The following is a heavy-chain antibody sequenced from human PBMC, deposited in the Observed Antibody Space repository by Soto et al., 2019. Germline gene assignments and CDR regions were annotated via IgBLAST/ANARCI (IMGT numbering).Heavy chain of an antibody. CDR2: IYTSGST. Sequence: SETLSLTCTFSVGSISSYYWSCIRQPAGKGLEWIGRIYTSGSTNYNPSLKSRVTMSVDTSKNQFSLKLSSVTAADTAVYYCARGTTLGKYFEYWGQGTLVSVSS. V-gene: IGHV4-4*07. CDR1: VGSISSYY. D-gene: IGHD2-15*01. CDR3: ARGTTLGKYFEY. J-gene: IGHJ4*02.